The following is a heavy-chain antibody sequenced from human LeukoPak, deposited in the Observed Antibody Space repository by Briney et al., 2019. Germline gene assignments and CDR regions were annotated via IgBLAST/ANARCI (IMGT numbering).Heavy chain of an antibody. V-gene: IGHV3-43*02. CDR3: AKAARFGCAWFFDY. CDR2: ILGDAGST. CDR1: GFTFDAYA. J-gene: IGHJ4*02. D-gene: IGHD3-22*01. Sequence: PGGSLRLSCAASGFTFDAYAMHWVRQAPGRGLEWVSVILGDAGSTKYADSVKGRFTISRDNSKNFLYLQMNSLRTEDAALYYCAKAARFGCAWFFDYWGQGTLVTVSS.